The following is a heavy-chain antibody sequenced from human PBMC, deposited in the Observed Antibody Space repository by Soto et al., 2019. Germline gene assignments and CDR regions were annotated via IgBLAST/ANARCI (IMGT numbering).Heavy chain of an antibody. V-gene: IGHV1-46*01. Sequence: QEQLVQSGAEVKKPGASVKVSCAASGFTFSSYYIHWVRQAPGQGLEWMGIINPSGNSKTYAQKVQGRVSMTRGTSTSAVSMELSNLTDEDTAVYYCARVWGGAVAGSPPDFWGQGPLIIVSS. CDR1: GFTFSSYY. D-gene: IGHD6-19*01. CDR3: ARVWGGAVAGSPPDF. CDR2: INPSGNSK. J-gene: IGHJ4*02.